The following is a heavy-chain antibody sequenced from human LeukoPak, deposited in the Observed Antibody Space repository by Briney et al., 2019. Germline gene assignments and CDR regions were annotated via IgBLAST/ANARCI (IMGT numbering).Heavy chain of an antibody. CDR2: ISDSGGST. CDR3: AKSVKRVVPPANFHYFDS. J-gene: IGHJ4*02. Sequence: GGSLRLSCAASGFTFSRYAMSWVRQAPGKGLEWVSAISDSGGSTNYADSVKGRFTISRDNSKNTLYLQMNSLRAEDTAVYYCAKSVKRVVPPANFHYFDSWGQGTLVTVSS. D-gene: IGHD2-2*01. CDR1: GFTFSRYA. V-gene: IGHV3-23*01.